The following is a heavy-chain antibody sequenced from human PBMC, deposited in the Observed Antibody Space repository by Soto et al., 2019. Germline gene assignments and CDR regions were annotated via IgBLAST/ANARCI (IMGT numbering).Heavy chain of an antibody. CDR2: IKSKTHGGTT. D-gene: IGHD3-16*01. CDR1: DFAFTNAW. Sequence: EVQLVESGGDLVKPGGSLRLSCAASDFAFTNAWINWVRQAPGKGLEWVGRIKSKTHGGTTDFAAPVKGRFAISRDDLKNMGYLQMDRLKTEDTGIYYLTTDSYSAMMGGRFDYWGHGTLVTVSS. V-gene: IGHV3-15*07. CDR3: TTDSYSAMMGGRFDY. J-gene: IGHJ4*01.